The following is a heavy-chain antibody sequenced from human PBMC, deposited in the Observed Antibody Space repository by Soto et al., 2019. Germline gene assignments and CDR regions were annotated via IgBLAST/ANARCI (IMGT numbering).Heavy chain of an antibody. J-gene: IGHJ6*02. D-gene: IGHD6-13*01. V-gene: IGHV4-34*01. Sequence: SETLSLTCAVYGGSFSGYYLSWIRQPPGKGLEWIGEINHSGSTNYNPSLKSRVTISVDTSKNQFSLKLSSVTAADTAVYYCGSLIAAAGTKEYYYYGMDVWGQGTTVTVSS. CDR3: GSLIAAAGTKEYYYYGMDV. CDR2: INHSGST. CDR1: GGSFSGYY.